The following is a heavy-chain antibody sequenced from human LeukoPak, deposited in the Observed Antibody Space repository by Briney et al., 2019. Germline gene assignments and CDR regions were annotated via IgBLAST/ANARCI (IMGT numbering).Heavy chain of an antibody. CDR1: GGTFSSYA. CDR3: ARPNYYDSSGYCSVGTWVAFDI. V-gene: IGHV1-69*13. D-gene: IGHD3-22*01. J-gene: IGHJ3*02. Sequence: SVKVSCKASGGTFSSYAISWVRQAPGQGLEWMGGIIPIFGTANYAQKFQGRVTITADESTSTAYMELSSLRSEDTAVYYCARPNYYDSSGYCSVGTWVAFDIWGQGTMVTVSS. CDR2: IIPIFGTA.